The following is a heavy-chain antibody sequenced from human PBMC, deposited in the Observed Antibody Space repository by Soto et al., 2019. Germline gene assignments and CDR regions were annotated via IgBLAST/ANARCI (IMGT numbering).Heavy chain of an antibody. Sequence: ASVKVSCKASGGTFSSYTISWVRQAPGQRLEWMGRINAGNGNTNYSKKFQGRVTINPDTSKNQFSLQLNSVTPEDTAVYYCASSGQKFYSSSSYYYGMDVWGQGTTVTVSS. CDR2: INAGNGNT. V-gene: IGHV1-18*01. J-gene: IGHJ6*02. CDR3: ASSGQKFYSSSSYYYGMDV. D-gene: IGHD6-6*01. CDR1: GGTFSSYT.